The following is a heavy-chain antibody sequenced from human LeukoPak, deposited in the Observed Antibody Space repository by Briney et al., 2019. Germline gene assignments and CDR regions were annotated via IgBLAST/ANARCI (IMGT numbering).Heavy chain of an antibody. CDR1: GYTFTSYG. D-gene: IGHD6-13*01. Sequence: ASVKVSCKASGYTFTSYGISWVRQATGQGLEWMGWMNPNSGNTGYAQKFQGRVTMTRNTSISTAYMELSSLRSEDTAVYYCARGLYSSSWYDYWGQGTLVTVSS. J-gene: IGHJ4*02. V-gene: IGHV1-8*02. CDR3: ARGLYSSSWYDY. CDR2: MNPNSGNT.